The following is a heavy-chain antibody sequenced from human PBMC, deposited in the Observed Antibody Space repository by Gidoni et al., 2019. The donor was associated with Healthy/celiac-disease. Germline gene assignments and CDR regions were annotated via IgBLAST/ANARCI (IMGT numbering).Heavy chain of an antibody. CDR1: GYTPTELS. V-gene: IGHV1-24*01. D-gene: IGHD6-13*01. CDR3: ATITFRGIAAAGTDDY. J-gene: IGHJ4*02. Sequence: QVQLVQSGAEVKKHGASVKVSCKVSGYTPTELSMHWVRQAPGKGLEWMGGFDPEEGETIYAQKFQGRVTMTEDTSTDTAYMELSSLRSEDTAVYYCATITFRGIAAAGTDDYWGQGTLVTVSS. CDR2: FDPEEGET.